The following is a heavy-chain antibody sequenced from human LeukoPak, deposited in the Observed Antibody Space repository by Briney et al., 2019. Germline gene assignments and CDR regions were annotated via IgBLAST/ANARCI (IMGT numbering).Heavy chain of an antibody. V-gene: IGHV4-4*07. CDR2: IYSSGTT. CDR1: GGSINSYY. Sequence: SETLSLTCSVSGGSINSYYWSWIRQPAGKGLEWIGRIYSSGTTNYNPSLKSRISMSVDTSKNQFSLMLSSVTAADAAVYYCARGGKATVVTMWGQGILVTVSS. CDR3: ARGGKATVVTM. D-gene: IGHD4-23*01. J-gene: IGHJ4*02.